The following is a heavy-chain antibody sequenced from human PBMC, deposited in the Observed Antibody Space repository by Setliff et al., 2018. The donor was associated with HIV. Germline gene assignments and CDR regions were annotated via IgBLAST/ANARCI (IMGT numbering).Heavy chain of an antibody. D-gene: IGHD3-10*01. CDR2: IYYSGST. V-gene: IGHV4-59*01. Sequence: SETLSLTCAVYGGSFSGYYWSWIRQPPGKGLEWIGYIYYSGSTNYNPSLKSRVTISVDTSKNQFSLKLSSVTAADTAVYRCASLYYISSWTSYFDSWGQGTLVTVSS. CDR3: ASLYYISSWTSYFDS. J-gene: IGHJ4*02. CDR1: GGSFSGYY.